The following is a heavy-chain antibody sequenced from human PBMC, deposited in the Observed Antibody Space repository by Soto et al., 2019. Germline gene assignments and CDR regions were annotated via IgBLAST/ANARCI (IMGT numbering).Heavy chain of an antibody. D-gene: IGHD5-12*01. CDR1: GGTFSSYT. CDR2: IIPIFGTA. J-gene: IGHJ2*01. CDR3: ARGNHRWLQLWYFDL. V-gene: IGHV1-69*12. Sequence: QVQLVQSGAEVKKPGSSVTVSCKASGGTFSSYTISWVRQAPGQGLDWMGGIIPIFGTANYAQKFQGRDTITADESTSTAYMELSSLRSEDTAVYYCARGNHRWLQLWYFDLWGRGTLVTVSS.